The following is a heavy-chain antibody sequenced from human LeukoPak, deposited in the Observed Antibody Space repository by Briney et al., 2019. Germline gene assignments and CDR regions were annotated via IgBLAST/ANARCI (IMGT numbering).Heavy chain of an antibody. Sequence: TSSETLSLICTVSSGSISRQYWSWIRRPPGKGLEWIGFIYYSGSTNYNPSLKSRVTISVDTSKNQFSLKLSSVTAADTAVYYCAGDGTQSGNWFDPWGQGTLVTVSS. D-gene: IGHD6-19*01. CDR2: IYYSGST. CDR1: SGSISRQY. CDR3: AGDGTQSGNWFDP. V-gene: IGHV4-59*11. J-gene: IGHJ5*02.